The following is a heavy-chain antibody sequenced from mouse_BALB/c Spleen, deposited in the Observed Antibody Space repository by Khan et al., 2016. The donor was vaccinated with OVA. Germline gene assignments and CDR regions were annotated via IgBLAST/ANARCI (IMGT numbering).Heavy chain of an antibody. D-gene: IGHD2-1*01. V-gene: IGHV1S132*01. Sequence: QVQLKESGAELVKPGASVKLSCKTSGYTFTNYWIQWVKQRPGQGLGWIGEIFPGTGTTYYNEDFKAKATLTIDTSSSTAYMQLSSLTSEDSAVDFCARGYFGNYEFAYWGQGTLVTVSA. CDR3: ARGYFGNYEFAY. J-gene: IGHJ3*01. CDR2: IFPGTGTT. CDR1: GYTFTNYW.